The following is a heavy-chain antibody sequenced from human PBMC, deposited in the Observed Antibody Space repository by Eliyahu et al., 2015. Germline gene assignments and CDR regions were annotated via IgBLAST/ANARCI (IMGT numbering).Heavy chain of an antibody. J-gene: IGHJ4*02. CDR1: GGSINNYY. D-gene: IGHD5-24*01. CDR3: ARHDRNRYNSLDC. V-gene: IGHV4-59*08. CDR2: IHYSGST. Sequence: QVQLQESGPGLVKPSETLSLTCTVSGGSINNYYWSWIRQPPGKGLEFIGYIHYSGSTTSNPSLKSRVTMSVDTSKNQFSLRLSSVTAADTAVYYCARHDRNRYNSLDCWGRGTLVTVSS.